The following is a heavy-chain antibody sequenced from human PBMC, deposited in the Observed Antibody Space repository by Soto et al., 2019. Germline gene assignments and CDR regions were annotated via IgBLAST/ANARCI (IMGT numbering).Heavy chain of an antibody. D-gene: IGHD1-1*01. V-gene: IGHV1-2*02. CDR3: ARDALTTLEFALIY. CDR1: GYTFTDYY. CDR2: IHPNSAVT. Sequence: ASVKVSCKASGYTFTDYYMHWVRQSPGQGLEWMGWIHPNSAVTKFPQKFQGRVIMTRDTSISTVYMELSRLTSDDTAVYYCARDALTTLEFALIYWGQGTLVTVSS. J-gene: IGHJ4*02.